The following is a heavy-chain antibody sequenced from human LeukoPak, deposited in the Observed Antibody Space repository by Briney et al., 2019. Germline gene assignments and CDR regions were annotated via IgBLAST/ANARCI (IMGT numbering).Heavy chain of an antibody. V-gene: IGHV3-23*01. CDR2: IGGNGGST. J-gene: IGHJ4*02. CDR3: AKEQGWFGECSTY. CDR1: GFTFSSYA. D-gene: IGHD3-10*01. Sequence: GGSLRLSCAASGFTFSSYAMSWVRQAPGKGLEWVSAIGGNGGSTYYAESVKGRFTISRDNSKNTLYLQMDSLRADDTALYYCAKEQGWFGECSTYWSQGTLVTVSS.